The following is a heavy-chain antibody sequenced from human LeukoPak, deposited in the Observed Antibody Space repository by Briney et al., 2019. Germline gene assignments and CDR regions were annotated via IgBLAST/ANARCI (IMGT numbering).Heavy chain of an antibody. D-gene: IGHD3-16*01. CDR1: GYTFTGYY. Sequence: ASVKVSCKASGYTFTGYYMHWVRQAPGQGLEWMGRIIPIFSTANHAQKFQDRVTITTDESTRSTYMELSSLRSEDTAVYYCARGNSPFSFDYWGQGTLVTVSS. CDR3: ARGNSPFSFDY. CDR2: IIPIFSTA. V-gene: IGHV1-69*05. J-gene: IGHJ4*02.